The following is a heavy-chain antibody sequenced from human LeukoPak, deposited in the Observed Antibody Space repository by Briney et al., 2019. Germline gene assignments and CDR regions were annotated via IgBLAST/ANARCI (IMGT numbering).Heavy chain of an antibody. CDR1: GVSIASYY. V-gene: IGHV4-59*08. CDR2: FHNSGTI. Sequence: SETLSLTCSVSGVSIASYYWSWIRQPPGKGLEWIGYFHNSGTINYNPSLKSRVPISTDTSENQLSLNLRYVTAADTAVYYCARHTTTGTYSLEYWGQGTLVTVSS. CDR3: ARHTTTGTYSLEY. J-gene: IGHJ4*02. D-gene: IGHD1-1*01.